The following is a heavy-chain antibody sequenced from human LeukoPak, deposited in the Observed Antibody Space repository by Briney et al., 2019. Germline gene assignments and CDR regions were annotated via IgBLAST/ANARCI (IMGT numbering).Heavy chain of an antibody. V-gene: IGHV1-2*02. CDR2: INPNSGDT. CDR3: ARGRKMAAAGTESPALFDY. CDR1: GYTFTGYY. D-gene: IGHD6-13*01. Sequence: ASVNVSCKASGYTFTGYYMHWVRQAPGQGLEWMGWINPNSGDTSYEQKFQGRVTMTRDTSISTAYMELNSLTSDDTAAYYCARGRKMAAAGTESPALFDYWGQGTLVAVSS. J-gene: IGHJ4*02.